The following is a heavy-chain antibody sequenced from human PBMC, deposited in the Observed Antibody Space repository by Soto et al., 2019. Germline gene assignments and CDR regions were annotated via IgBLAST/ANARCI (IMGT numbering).Heavy chain of an antibody. CDR2: INTKNGGT. CDR3: ASSVTVRPGRGDYYALDV. D-gene: IGHD1-1*01. V-gene: IGHV1-2*06. CDR1: GYPFTAYY. J-gene: IGHJ6*02. Sequence: GASVKVSCKASGYPFTAYYMHWVRQAPGQGLEWVGRINTKNGGTDFAQKFQGRVILTRDPSINTAFMNLTRLGSDDTAVYYCASSVTVRPGRGDYYALDVWGQGTTVTVSS.